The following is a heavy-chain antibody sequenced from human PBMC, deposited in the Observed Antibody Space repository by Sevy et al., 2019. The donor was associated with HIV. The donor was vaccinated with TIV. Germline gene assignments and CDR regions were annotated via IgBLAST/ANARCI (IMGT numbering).Heavy chain of an antibody. CDR2: IFYSGSP. Sequence: SETLSLTCTVSSGSISSSGDYYWGWIRQPPGKGLQWIGSIFYSGSPYYSPSLKSRVPISLDTSKNQFSLKLSSVTAADTAVYYCARHVTYDGSGVGTFDIWGQGTVVTVSS. CDR3: ARHVTYDGSGVGTFDI. CDR1: SGSISSSGDYY. D-gene: IGHD3-3*01. J-gene: IGHJ3*02. V-gene: IGHV4-39*01.